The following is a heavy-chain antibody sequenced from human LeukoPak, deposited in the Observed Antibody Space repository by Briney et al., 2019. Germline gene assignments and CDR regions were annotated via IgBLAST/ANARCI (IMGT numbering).Heavy chain of an antibody. Sequence: PSETLSLTCTVSGGSISSYYWSWIRQPAGKGLEWIGRIYTSGSTNYNPSLKSRVTMSVDTSKNQFSLKLSSVTAADTAVYYCARDLYYYGSGSYPESHAFDIWGQGTMVTVSS. V-gene: IGHV4-4*07. CDR3: ARDLYYYGSGSYPESHAFDI. D-gene: IGHD3-10*01. CDR2: IYTSGST. CDR1: GGSISSYY. J-gene: IGHJ3*02.